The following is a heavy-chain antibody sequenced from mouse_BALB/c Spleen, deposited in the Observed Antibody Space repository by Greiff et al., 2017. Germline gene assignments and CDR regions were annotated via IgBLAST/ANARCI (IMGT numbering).Heavy chain of an antibody. D-gene: IGHD1-1*01. CDR2: INPSSGYT. V-gene: IGHV1-4*02. CDR1: GYTFTSYT. Sequence: VKLMESAAELARPGASVKMSCKASGYTFTSYTMHWVKQRPGQGLEWIGYINPSSGYTEYNQKFKDKTTLTADKSSSTAYMQLSSLTSEDSAVYYCARYTNAMDYWGQGTSVTVSS. CDR3: ARYTNAMDY. J-gene: IGHJ4*01.